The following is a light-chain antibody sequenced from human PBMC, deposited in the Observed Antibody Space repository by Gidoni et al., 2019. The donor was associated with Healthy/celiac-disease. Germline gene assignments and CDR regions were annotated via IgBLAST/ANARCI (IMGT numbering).Light chain of an antibody. CDR1: SSNIGSNT. J-gene: IGLJ2*01. CDR3: AAWDDSLNGPL. V-gene: IGLV1-44*01. CDR2: SNN. Sequence: QSVLTPPPSASGTPGQRVTISCSGSSSNIGSNTVNWYQQLPGTAPKLLIYSNNQLPSGVPDRFSGSKSGTSASLAISGLQSEDEADYYCAAWDDSLNGPLFGGGTKLTVL.